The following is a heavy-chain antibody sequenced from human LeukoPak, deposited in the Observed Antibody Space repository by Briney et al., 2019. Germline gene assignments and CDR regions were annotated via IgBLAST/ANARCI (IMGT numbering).Heavy chain of an antibody. V-gene: IGHV1-18*01. CDR3: AIKVSPYDSSGYFNY. CDR1: GYTFTSYG. CDR2: ISAYNGNT. J-gene: IGHJ4*02. D-gene: IGHD3-22*01. Sequence: ASVKVSCKASGYTFTSYGISWVRQAPGQGLEWMGWISAYNGNTNYAQKLQGRVTMTTDTSTSTAYTELRSLRSDDTAVYYCAIKVSPYDSSGYFNYWGQGTLVTVSS.